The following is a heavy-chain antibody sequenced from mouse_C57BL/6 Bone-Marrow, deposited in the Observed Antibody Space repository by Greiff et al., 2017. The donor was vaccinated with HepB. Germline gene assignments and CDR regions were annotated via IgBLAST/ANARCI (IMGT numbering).Heavy chain of an antibody. V-gene: IGHV3-6*01. CDR3: ARAPFYYYGSLPWCAY. D-gene: IGHD1-1*01. CDR1: GYSITSGYY. J-gene: IGHJ3*01. CDR2: ISYDGSN. Sequence: EVQLQESGPGLVKPSQSLSLTCSVTGYSITSGYYWNWIRQFPGNKLEWMGYISYDGSNNYNPSLKNRISITRDTSKNQFFLKLNSVTTEDTATYYCARAPFYYYGSLPWCAYWGQGTLVTVSA.